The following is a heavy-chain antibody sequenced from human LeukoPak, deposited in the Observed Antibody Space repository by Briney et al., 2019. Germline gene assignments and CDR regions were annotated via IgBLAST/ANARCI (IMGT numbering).Heavy chain of an antibody. CDR1: GFTFTNYW. CDR3: ASEIEYTFGYFY. Sequence: PGGSLRLSCAASGFTFTNYWMSWVREAPGKGLEWVANIKKEDGSEKNYVDSVKGRFTISRDNAKNSLYLQMNSLRVEDTAVYYCASEIEYTFGYFYWGQGALVTVSS. J-gene: IGHJ4*02. D-gene: IGHD5-18*01. V-gene: IGHV3-7*01. CDR2: IKKEDGSEK.